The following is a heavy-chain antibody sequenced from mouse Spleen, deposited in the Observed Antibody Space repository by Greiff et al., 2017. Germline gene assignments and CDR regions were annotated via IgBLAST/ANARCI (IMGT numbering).Heavy chain of an antibody. J-gene: IGHJ3*01. Sequence: QVQLQQSGAELVRPGTSVKISCKASGYTFTNYWIGWAKQRPGHGLEWIGDIYPGGGYTNYNEKFKGKATLTADKSSSTAYMQFSSLTSEDSDIYYCERVDYDQGFAYWGKGTMVTVSA. CDR2: IYPGGGYT. CDR3: ERVDYDQGFAY. V-gene: IGHV1-63*01. D-gene: IGHD2-4*01. CDR1: GYTFTNYW.